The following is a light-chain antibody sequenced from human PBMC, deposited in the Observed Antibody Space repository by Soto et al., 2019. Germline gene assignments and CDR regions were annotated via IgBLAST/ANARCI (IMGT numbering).Light chain of an antibody. J-gene: IGKJ3*01. V-gene: IGKV1-5*01. CDR3: QQYISFSLFT. Sequence: DIQMAQSPSTLSASVGDRVTITCRASQNIDSRLAWYQQKPGKAPKLLVFDASTLERGVTSTFSGSRYGPDITLTINKMKPEDFATYYYQQYISFSLFTFVTGTKVESK. CDR1: QNIDSR. CDR2: DAS.